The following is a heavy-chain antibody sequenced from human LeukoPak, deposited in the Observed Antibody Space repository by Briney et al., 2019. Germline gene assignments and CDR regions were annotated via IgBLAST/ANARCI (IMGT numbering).Heavy chain of an antibody. CDR2: IRNKAYGGTT. Sequence: GGSLRLSCTASGFTFGDFAMSWVRQAPGKGLEWVGFIRNKAYGGTTEYAASVKGRFTISRDDSKTIAYLQMNSLKIEDTAVYYCTRVLDDGEAFDIWGQGTMVTVSS. D-gene: IGHD3-10*01. CDR3: TRVLDDGEAFDI. J-gene: IGHJ3*02. V-gene: IGHV3-49*04. CDR1: GFTFGDFA.